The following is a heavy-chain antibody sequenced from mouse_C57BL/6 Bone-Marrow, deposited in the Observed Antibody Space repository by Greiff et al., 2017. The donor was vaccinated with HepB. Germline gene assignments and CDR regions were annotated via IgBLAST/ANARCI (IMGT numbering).Heavy chain of an antibody. J-gene: IGHJ2*01. D-gene: IGHD1-3*01. V-gene: IGHV1-61*01. CDR1: GYTFTSYW. CDR2: IYPSDSET. CDR3: ASNYYFDY. Sequence: VQLQQPGAELVRPGSSVKLSCKASGYTFTSYWMDWVKQRPGQGLEWIGNIYPSDSETHYNQKFKDKATLTVDKSSSTAYMQLSSLTSEDSAVYCCASNYYFDYWGQGTTLTVSS.